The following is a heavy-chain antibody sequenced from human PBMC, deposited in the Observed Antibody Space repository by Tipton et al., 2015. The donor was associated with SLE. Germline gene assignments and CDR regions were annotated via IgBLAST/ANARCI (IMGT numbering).Heavy chain of an antibody. D-gene: IGHD1-26*01. J-gene: IGHJ4*02. CDR2: ISYDGSNK. Sequence: SLRLSCAASGFTFSIYAMHWVRQAPGKGLEWVAVISYDGSNKYYADSVKGRFTIPRDNSKNTLFLQMNSLRAEDTAAYYCAASLVGAIDYWGQVTLVTVSS. CDR3: AASLVGAIDY. CDR1: GFTFSIYA. V-gene: IGHV3-30*04.